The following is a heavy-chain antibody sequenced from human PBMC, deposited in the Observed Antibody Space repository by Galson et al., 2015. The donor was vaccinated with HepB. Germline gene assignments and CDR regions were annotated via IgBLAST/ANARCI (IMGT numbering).Heavy chain of an antibody. CDR3: ARYPYYDFWSGYLCDY. J-gene: IGHJ4*02. Sequence: SVKVSCKASGGTFSSYAISWVRQAPGQGLEWMGWISAYNGNTNYAQKLQGRVTMTTDTSTSTAYMELRSLRSDDTAVYYCARYPYYDFWSGYLCDYWGQGTLVTVSS. D-gene: IGHD3-3*01. CDR1: GGTFSSYA. V-gene: IGHV1-18*01. CDR2: ISAYNGNT.